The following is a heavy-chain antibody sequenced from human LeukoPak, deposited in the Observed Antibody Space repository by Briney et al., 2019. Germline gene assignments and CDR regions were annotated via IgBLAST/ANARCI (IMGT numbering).Heavy chain of an antibody. CDR1: GYTFTTNG. D-gene: IGHD1-26*01. CDR2: ISAYNGNT. J-gene: IGHJ6*02. V-gene: IGHV1-18*01. CDR3: ARDGNRYYGMDV. Sequence: GASVKVSCKASGYTFTTNGISGGGRAPGQGLEGWGWISAYNGNTNYAQKLQGRVTMTTDTPTSTAYMELRSLRSDDTAVYYCARDGNRYYGMDVWGQGTTVTVSS.